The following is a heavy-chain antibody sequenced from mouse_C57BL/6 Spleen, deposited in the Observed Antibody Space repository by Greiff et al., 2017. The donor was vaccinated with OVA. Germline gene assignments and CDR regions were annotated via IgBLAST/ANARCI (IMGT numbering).Heavy chain of an antibody. CDR3: ARDYYGSSYAFDV. Sequence: EVQLQQSGPELVKPGASVKISCKASGYSFTGYYMNWVKQSPEKSLEWIGEINPSTGGTTYNQKFKAKATLTVDKSSSTAYMQLKSLTSEDSAVDYCARDYYGSSYAFDVWGTGTTVTVSS. CDR1: GYSFTGYY. J-gene: IGHJ1*03. D-gene: IGHD1-1*01. CDR2: INPSTGGT. V-gene: IGHV1-42*01.